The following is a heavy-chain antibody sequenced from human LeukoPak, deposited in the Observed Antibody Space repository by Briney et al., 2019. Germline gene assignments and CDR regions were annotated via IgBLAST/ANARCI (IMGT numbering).Heavy chain of an antibody. CDR3: ARAPYSSGNRFDY. D-gene: IGHD6-19*01. CDR1: GGTFSNYA. J-gene: IGHJ4*02. CDR2: IIPIFGTA. Sequence: SVKVSCKASGGTFSNYAVNWVRQAPGQGLEWMGGIIPIFGTAHYAQKFQGRVTITADESTSTAYMELSSLRSEDTAVYYCARAPYSSGNRFDYWGQGTLVTVSS. V-gene: IGHV1-69*01.